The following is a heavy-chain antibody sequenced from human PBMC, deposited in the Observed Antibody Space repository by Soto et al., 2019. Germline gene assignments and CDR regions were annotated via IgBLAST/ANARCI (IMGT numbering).Heavy chain of an antibody. V-gene: IGHV5-51*01. J-gene: IGHJ5*02. D-gene: IGHD3-22*01. CDR1: GYSFTSYW. CDR3: ARQCPYYYDSSGYCNWFDP. CDR2: IYPGDSDT. Sequence: EVQLVQSGAEVKKPGESLKISCKGSGYSFTSYWIGWVRQMPGKGLEWMGIIYPGDSDTRYSPSFQGQVTISADKSISTAYLQWSSLKASDTAMYYCARQCPYYYDSSGYCNWFDPWGQGTLVTVSS.